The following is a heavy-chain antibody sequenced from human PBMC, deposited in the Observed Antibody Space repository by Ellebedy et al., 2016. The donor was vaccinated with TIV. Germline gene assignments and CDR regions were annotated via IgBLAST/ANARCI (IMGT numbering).Heavy chain of an antibody. CDR1: GFIVTSNA. CDR2: ISASGGST. V-gene: IGHV3-23*01. CDR3: AKDSWGGAYYYGMDV. D-gene: IGHD3-16*01. Sequence: PGGSLRLSCAASGFIVTSNAMSWVRQSPGKGLEWVSAISASGGSTYYADSVKGRFTLSRDNSKKTLYLQMNSLRAEDTAVYYCAKDSWGGAYYYGMDVWGQGTTVTVSS. J-gene: IGHJ6*02.